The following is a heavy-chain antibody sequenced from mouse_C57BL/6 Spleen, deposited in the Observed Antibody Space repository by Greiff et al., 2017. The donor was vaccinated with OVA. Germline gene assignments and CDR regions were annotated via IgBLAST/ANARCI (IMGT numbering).Heavy chain of an antibody. Sequence: EVQLVESGGGLVQPKGSLKLSCAASGFSFNTYAMNWVRQAPGKGLEWVARIRSKSNNYATYYADSVKDRFTISRDDSESMLYLQMNNLKTEDTAMYYCVRGGRGSSPVFDYWGQGTTLTVSS. D-gene: IGHD1-1*01. CDR2: IRSKSNNYAT. J-gene: IGHJ2*01. V-gene: IGHV10-1*01. CDR1: GFSFNTYA. CDR3: VRGGRGSSPVFDY.